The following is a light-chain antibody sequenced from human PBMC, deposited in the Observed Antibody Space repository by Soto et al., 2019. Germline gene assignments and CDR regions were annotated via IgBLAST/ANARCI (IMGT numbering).Light chain of an antibody. J-gene: IGKJ1*01. CDR2: GAS. Sequence: DIQMTHSPSSLSASVGDRVTITCRASQSISSHLNWYQQKAGKAPKLLISGASSLESGVPSRFRGSGSGSDFTLTISSLQPEDVATAYCQQSYTTPRTFGQGTKVEIK. CDR1: QSISSH. V-gene: IGKV1-39*01. CDR3: QQSYTTPRT.